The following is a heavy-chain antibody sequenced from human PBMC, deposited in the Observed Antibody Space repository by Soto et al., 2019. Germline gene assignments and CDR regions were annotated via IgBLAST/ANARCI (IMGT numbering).Heavy chain of an antibody. CDR1: GGSISSGGYS. J-gene: IGHJ3*02. Sequence: SETLSLTCAVSGGSISSGGYSWSWIRQPPGKGLEWIGYIYNSGSTYYNPSLKSRVTISVDRSKNQFSLKLSSVTAADTAVYYCARDLWYYDSSGYYWNDAFDIWGQGTMVTVSS. V-gene: IGHV4-30-2*01. CDR2: IYNSGST. D-gene: IGHD3-22*01. CDR3: ARDLWYYDSSGYYWNDAFDI.